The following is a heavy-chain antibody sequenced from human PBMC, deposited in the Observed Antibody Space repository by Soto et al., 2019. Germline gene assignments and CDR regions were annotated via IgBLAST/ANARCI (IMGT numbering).Heavy chain of an antibody. J-gene: IGHJ4*02. D-gene: IGHD1-26*01. CDR1: GGSISSYY. Sequence: SETLSLTCTVSGGSISSYYWSWIRQPPGKGLEWIGYIYYSGNTNYNPSLKSRITISVDTSKNQFSLKLSSVTAADTAVYYCARASGSYYVSFDSWGQGPLVTVS. CDR2: IYYSGNT. CDR3: ARASGSYYVSFDS. V-gene: IGHV4-59*01.